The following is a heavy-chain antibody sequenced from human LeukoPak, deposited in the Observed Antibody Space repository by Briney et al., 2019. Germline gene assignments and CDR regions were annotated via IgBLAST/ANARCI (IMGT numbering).Heavy chain of an antibody. V-gene: IGHV4-4*07. Sequence: PSETLSLTCTVSGGSISSYYWSWIRQPAGKGLEWIGRIYTSGSTNYNPSLKSRVTISVDTSKNQFSLKLSSVTAADTAVYYCARESGIAAAGSFDYWGQGTLVTVSS. D-gene: IGHD6-13*01. CDR1: GGSISSYY. CDR2: IYTSGST. CDR3: ARESGIAAAGSFDY. J-gene: IGHJ4*02.